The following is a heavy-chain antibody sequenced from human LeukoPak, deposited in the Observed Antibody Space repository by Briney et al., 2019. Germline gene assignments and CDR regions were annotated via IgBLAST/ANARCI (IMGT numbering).Heavy chain of an antibody. J-gene: IGHJ4*02. Sequence: GGSLRLSCAASGFXFSKAWISWVRQAPGKGLEWVGYMKSKTDGGAIDYASPVKGRFAISRDDTKNTLYLQMNSLKTEDTALYYCTTEGYCSGGSCYSFDNWGQGTLVTVSS. V-gene: IGHV3-15*01. CDR2: MKSKTDGGAI. CDR3: TTEGYCSGGSCYSFDN. CDR1: GFXFSKAW. D-gene: IGHD2-15*01.